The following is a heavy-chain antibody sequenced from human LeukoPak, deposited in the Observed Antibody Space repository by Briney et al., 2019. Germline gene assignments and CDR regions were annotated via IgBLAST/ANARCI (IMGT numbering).Heavy chain of an antibody. CDR2: INHSGST. CDR1: GGSFSGYY. Sequence: SETLSLTCAVYGGSFSGYYWSWIRQPPGKGLEWIGEINHSGSTNYNPSLKSRVTISVDTSKNQFSLKLSSVTAADTAVYYCARYYGPAYYFDYWGQGTLVTVSS. V-gene: IGHV4-34*09. D-gene: IGHD4-17*01. J-gene: IGHJ4*02. CDR3: ARYYGPAYYFDY.